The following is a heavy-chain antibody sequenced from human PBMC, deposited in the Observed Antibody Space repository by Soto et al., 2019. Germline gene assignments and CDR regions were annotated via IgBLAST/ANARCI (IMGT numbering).Heavy chain of an antibody. Sequence: SETLSLTCTVSGGSVSDYYWSWIRQAPGKGLEWIGYTYYTGRTDFNPSLKSRLSMSVDTSKNQFSLKLTSVTAADTAVYYCARRTFCDILTGYYCAFDIWGQGTMVTVSS. V-gene: IGHV4-59*02. CDR3: ARRTFCDILTGYYCAFDI. D-gene: IGHD3-9*01. J-gene: IGHJ3*02. CDR1: GGSVSDYY. CDR2: TYYTGRT.